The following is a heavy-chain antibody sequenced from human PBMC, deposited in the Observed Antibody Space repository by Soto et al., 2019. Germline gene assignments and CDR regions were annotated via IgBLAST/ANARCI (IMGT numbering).Heavy chain of an antibody. Sequence: EVQLVESGGGLVQPGGSLRLSCAASGFTFSDNYMDWVRQAPGKGLEGVGRSKNKADSYTTENAASVKGRFTISRDGSKNSLFLQMNRLKTEDTAGYYCTVWGSGNDFGAAWGQGILVTVSS. CDR1: GFTFSDNY. D-gene: IGHD3-10*01. CDR2: SKNKADSYTT. J-gene: IGHJ4*02. V-gene: IGHV3-72*01. CDR3: TVWGSGNDFGAA.